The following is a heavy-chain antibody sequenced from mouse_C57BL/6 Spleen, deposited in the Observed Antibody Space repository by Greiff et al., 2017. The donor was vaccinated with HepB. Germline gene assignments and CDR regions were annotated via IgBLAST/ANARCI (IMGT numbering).Heavy chain of an antibody. Sequence: VQLQQSGAELVRPGSSVKLSCKASGYTFTSYWMHWVKQRPIQGLEWIGNIDPSDSETHYNQKFKDKATLTVDKSSSTAYMQLSSLTSEDSAVYYCASLFLEAMDYWGQGTSVTVSS. CDR2: IDPSDSET. V-gene: IGHV1-52*01. CDR1: GYTFTSYW. J-gene: IGHJ4*01. CDR3: ASLFLEAMDY.